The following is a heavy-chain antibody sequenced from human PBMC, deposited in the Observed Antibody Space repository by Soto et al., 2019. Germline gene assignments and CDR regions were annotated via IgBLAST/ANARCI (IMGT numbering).Heavy chain of an antibody. CDR3: ASRGRYYGMDV. CDR2: IRDSSRDT. CDR1: GFSFSNYA. D-gene: IGHD3-10*01. Sequence: PGGSLRLSCAASGFSFSNYAMSWVRQAPGKGLEWVSSIRDSSRDTYYADSAKGRFTISRGNSKNTLYLQMYSLRGEDTAVYYCASRGRYYGMDVWGQGTTVTVSS. J-gene: IGHJ6*02. V-gene: IGHV3-23*01.